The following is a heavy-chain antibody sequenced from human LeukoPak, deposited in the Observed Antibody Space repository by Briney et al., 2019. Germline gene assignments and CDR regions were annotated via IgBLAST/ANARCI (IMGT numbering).Heavy chain of an antibody. V-gene: IGHV1-2*02. CDR2: INPNSGGT. Sequence: EASVKVSCKASGYTFTGYYMHSVRQALGQGLEWMGWINPNSGGTNYAQKFQGRVTMTRDTSISTAYMELSRLRSDDTAVYYCARGYCSSTSCYTDGFAYYMDVWGKGTTVTVSS. J-gene: IGHJ6*03. CDR3: ARGYCSSTSCYTDGFAYYMDV. D-gene: IGHD2-2*02. CDR1: GYTFTGYY.